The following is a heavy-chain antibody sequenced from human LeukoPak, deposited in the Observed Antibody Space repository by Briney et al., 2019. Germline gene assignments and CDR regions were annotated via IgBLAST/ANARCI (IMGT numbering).Heavy chain of an antibody. CDR3: ARAPYGSATNNYYMDV. D-gene: IGHD3-10*01. CDR2: IYYSGST. V-gene: IGHV4-39*07. J-gene: IGHJ6*03. Sequence: SETLSLTCTVSGGSISSSSYHWGWIRQPPGKGLEWIGSIYYSGSTFYNPSLKSRVTISADTSKNQFSLKLNSVTAADTAVYYCARAPYGSATNNYYMDVWGKGTTVTVSS. CDR1: GGSISSSSYH.